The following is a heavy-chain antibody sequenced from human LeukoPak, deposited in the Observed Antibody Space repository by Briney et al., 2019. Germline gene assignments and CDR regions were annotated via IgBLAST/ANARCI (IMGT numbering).Heavy chain of an antibody. CDR1: GYTFTSYY. D-gene: IGHD3-3*01. Sequence: GASVKVSGKASGYTFTSYYMHWVRQAPGQGLEWMGIINPSGGSTSYAQKFQGRVTMTRDTSTSTVYMELSSLRSEDTAVYYCARDGWENDFWSRGAFDIWGQGTMVTVPS. V-gene: IGHV1-46*01. CDR3: ARDGWENDFWSRGAFDI. CDR2: INPSGGST. J-gene: IGHJ3*02.